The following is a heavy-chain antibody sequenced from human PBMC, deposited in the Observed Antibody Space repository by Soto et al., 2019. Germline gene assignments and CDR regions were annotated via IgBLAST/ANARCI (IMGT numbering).Heavy chain of an antibody. D-gene: IGHD2-2*02. V-gene: IGHV1-46*01. CDR2: INPSGGST. J-gene: IGHJ6*02. Sequence: ASVKVSCKASGYTFTSYYMHWVRQAPGQGLEWMGIINPSGGSTSYAQKFQGRVTMTRDTSTSTVYMELSSLRSEDTAVYYCARDISYCSSTRCYMYYYYYGMDVWGQGTTVTVSS. CDR3: ARDISYCSSTRCYMYYYYYGMDV. CDR1: GYTFTSYY.